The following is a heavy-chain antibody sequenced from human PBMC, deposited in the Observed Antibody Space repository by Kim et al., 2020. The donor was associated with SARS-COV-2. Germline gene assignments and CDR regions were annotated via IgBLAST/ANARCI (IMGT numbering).Heavy chain of an antibody. D-gene: IGHD6-13*01. Sequence: GGSLRLSCAASGFTFSTYAMSWVRQAPGKGLEWVSSISSGGDNTNYADSVKGRFTVSRDKSKVTLYLQMNNLRVEDTAVYLCARYVGIANFYSGMDVWGQGTTVTVSS. CDR3: ARYVGIANFYSGMDV. CDR2: ISSGGDNT. CDR1: GFTFSTYA. V-gene: IGHV3-23*01. J-gene: IGHJ6*02.